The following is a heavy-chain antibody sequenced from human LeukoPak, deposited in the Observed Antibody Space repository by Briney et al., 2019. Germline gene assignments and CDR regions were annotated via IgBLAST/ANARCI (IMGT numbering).Heavy chain of an antibody. CDR3: ARSHYYDSSGKYLDL. V-gene: IGHV1-18*01. Sequence: ASVKVSCKASGYTFTSYGISWVRQAPGRGLEWMGWISAYNGNTNYAQKLQGRVTMTTDTSTSTAYMELRSLRSDDTAVYYCARSHYYDSSGKYLDLWGRGTLVTVSS. CDR2: ISAYNGNT. CDR1: GYTFTSYG. J-gene: IGHJ2*01. D-gene: IGHD3-22*01.